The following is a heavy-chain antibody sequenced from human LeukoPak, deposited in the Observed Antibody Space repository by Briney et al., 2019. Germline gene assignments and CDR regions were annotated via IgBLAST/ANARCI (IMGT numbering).Heavy chain of an antibody. Sequence: SETLSLTCTVSGGSISTNNDYWGWIRQAPGKGLEWIGSIYYGGSTYYNPSLKSRVTISVDTSKNQFSLKLSSVTAADTAVYYCARARGFATSYYYCGMDVWGQGTTVTVSS. V-gene: IGHV4-39*01. CDR3: ARARGFATSYYYCGMDV. J-gene: IGHJ6*02. D-gene: IGHD2-15*01. CDR2: IYYGGST. CDR1: GGSISTNNDY.